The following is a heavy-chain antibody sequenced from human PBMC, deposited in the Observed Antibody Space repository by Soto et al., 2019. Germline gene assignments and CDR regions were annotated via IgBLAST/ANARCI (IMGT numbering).Heavy chain of an antibody. J-gene: IGHJ4*02. CDR3: AREDVLLWFGELGPLDY. V-gene: IGHV3-33*01. CDR1: GFTFSSYG. Sequence: QVQLVESGGGVVQPGRSLRLSCAASGFTFSSYGMHWVRQAPGKGLEWVAVIWYDGSNKYYADSVKGRFTISRDNSKNTLCLQMNSLRAEDTAVYYCAREDVLLWFGELGPLDYWGQGTLVTVSS. D-gene: IGHD3-10*01. CDR2: IWYDGSNK.